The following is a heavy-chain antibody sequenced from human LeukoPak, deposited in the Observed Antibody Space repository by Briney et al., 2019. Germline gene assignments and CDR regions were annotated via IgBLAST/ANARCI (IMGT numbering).Heavy chain of an antibody. V-gene: IGHV1-69*13. J-gene: IGHJ5*02. CDR1: GGTFSSYA. CDR2: IIPIFGTA. Sequence: SVKVSCKASGGTFSSYAISWVRQAPGQGLEWMGGIIPIFGTANYAQKFQGRVTITADESTSTAYMELSSLRSEDTAVYYCARDGSSGWYGAGYNWFDPWGQGTLVTVSS. CDR3: ARDGSSGWYGAGYNWFDP. D-gene: IGHD6-19*01.